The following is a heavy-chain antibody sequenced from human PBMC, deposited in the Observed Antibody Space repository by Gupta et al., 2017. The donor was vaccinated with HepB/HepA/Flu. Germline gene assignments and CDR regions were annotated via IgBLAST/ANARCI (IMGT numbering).Heavy chain of an antibody. CDR1: GGSISSSSYY. CDR3: AADGGYAPDGTLYYFDY. Sequence: QLQLQESGPGLVKPSETLSLTCTVSGGSISSSSYYWGWIRQPPGKGLEWIGSIYYSGSTYYNPSLKSRVTISVDTSKNQFSLKLSSVTAADTAVYYCAADGGYAPDGTLYYFDYWGQGTLVTVSS. V-gene: IGHV4-39*01. J-gene: IGHJ4*02. D-gene: IGHD5-12*01. CDR2: IYYSGST.